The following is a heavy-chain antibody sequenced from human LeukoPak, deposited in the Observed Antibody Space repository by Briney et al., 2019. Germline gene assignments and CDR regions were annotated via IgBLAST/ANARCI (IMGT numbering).Heavy chain of an antibody. CDR1: GFTVSSNY. D-gene: IGHD6-19*01. Sequence: PGGSLRLSCAASGFTVSSNYMSWVRQAPGKGLEWVAFISHDGSNKYYEDSVKGRFTISRDNSKNTLFLQVNSLRLEDTAMYYCARESTLNPDSGFFDSWGQGVVVTVSS. J-gene: IGHJ4*02. V-gene: IGHV3-30*03. CDR3: ARESTLNPDSGFFDS. CDR2: ISHDGSNK.